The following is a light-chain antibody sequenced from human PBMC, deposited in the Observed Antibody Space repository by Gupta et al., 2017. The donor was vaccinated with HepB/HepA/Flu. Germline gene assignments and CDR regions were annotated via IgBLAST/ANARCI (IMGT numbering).Light chain of an antibody. Sequence: EIVLTQSPATLSLSPGERATLSCRASQSISSYLAWYQQKPGQAPRLLIYDASKRATGLPARFSGSGSGTDFILTISHLEPEDFAVYYCQQRSNWPITFGQGTRLEIK. J-gene: IGKJ5*01. V-gene: IGKV3-11*01. CDR2: DAS. CDR3: QQRSNWPIT. CDR1: QSISSY.